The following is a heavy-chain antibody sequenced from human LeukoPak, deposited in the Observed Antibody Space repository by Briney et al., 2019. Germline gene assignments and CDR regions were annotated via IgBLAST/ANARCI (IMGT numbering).Heavy chain of an antibody. D-gene: IGHD5-18*01. CDR3: ASGYPIDY. V-gene: IGHV3-7*01. Sequence: PGGSLRLSCAASGFTFSSHWMSWVRQAPGKGLEWVANIKQDGSEKYYVDSVKGRFTISRDNAKNSLYLQMNSLRAEDTAVYYCASGYPIDYWGQGTLVTVAS. J-gene: IGHJ4*02. CDR2: IKQDGSEK. CDR1: GFTFSSHW.